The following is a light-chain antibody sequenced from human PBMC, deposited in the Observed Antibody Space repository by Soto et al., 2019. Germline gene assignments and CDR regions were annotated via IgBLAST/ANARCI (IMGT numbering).Light chain of an antibody. J-gene: IGKJ2*01. CDR2: GAS. V-gene: IGKV3-20*01. CDR3: QQSFRSPYT. Sequence: EIVLTQSPGTLALSPGERATLSCRASQSVSSSYLAWYQQKPGQAPGLLIHGASSRTTGIPDRFSGSGSGTDFTLTIARLEPEDFAVYYCQQSFRSPYTFGQGTRLEIK. CDR1: QSVSSSY.